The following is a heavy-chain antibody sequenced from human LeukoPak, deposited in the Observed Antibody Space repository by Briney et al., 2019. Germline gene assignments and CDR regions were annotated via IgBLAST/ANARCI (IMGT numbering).Heavy chain of an antibody. J-gene: IGHJ4*02. CDR1: EYTFTAYF. CDR3: ARDGQYRHSGRGFDY. CDR2: INPKSDGT. Sequence: GASVKVSCKASEYTFTAYFMHWVRQAPGQGLEWMGWINPKSDGTNYAQKFQGRVTMTRDTSISTVYMELRGLRSDDTAVYYCARDGQYRHSGRGFDYGARGTLVTVPS. D-gene: IGHD6-25*01. V-gene: IGHV1-2*02.